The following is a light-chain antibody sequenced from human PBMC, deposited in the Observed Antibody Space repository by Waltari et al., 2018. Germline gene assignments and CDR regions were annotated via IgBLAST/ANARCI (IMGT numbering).Light chain of an antibody. CDR2: GDR. Sequence: QSVLTQPPSVSGAPGQRVTISCTGSSSNIGAGYDVHWYQQLPGTAPKLLIYGDRTRPSVVPDRFSGSKSGTSASLAITGLQAEDEADYYCQSYDSSLSGLLFGGGTKLTVL. J-gene: IGLJ2*01. CDR1: SSNIGAGYD. V-gene: IGLV1-40*01. CDR3: QSYDSSLSGLL.